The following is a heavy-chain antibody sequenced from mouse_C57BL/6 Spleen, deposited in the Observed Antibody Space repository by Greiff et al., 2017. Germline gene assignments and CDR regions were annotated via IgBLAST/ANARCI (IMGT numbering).Heavy chain of an antibody. CDR1: GYPFTDHT. J-gene: IGHJ4*01. CDR3: ARQNGLYAMDY. Sequence: VQLQQSDAELVKPGASVKISCKVSGYPFTDHTIHWMKQRPEQGLEWIGSIYPRDGSTKYNEKFKSKATLPADKSSSTSYMQLNSLTSEDSAVYFCARQNGLYAMDYWGQGTSVTVSS. CDR2: IYPRDGST. V-gene: IGHV1-78*01. D-gene: IGHD1-2*01.